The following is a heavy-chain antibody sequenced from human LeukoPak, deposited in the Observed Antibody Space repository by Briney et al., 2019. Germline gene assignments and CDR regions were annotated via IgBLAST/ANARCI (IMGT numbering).Heavy chain of an antibody. J-gene: IGHJ4*02. CDR3: AKHSGWVPDY. CDR1: GFTFSSYG. CDR2: ISGSGGST. Sequence: PGGSLRLSCAASGFTFSSYGMSWARQAPGKGLEWVSAISGSGGSTYYADSVMGRFTISRDNFRNTLYLQMNSLRAEDTAVYYCAKHSGWVPDYWGQGTLVTVSS. V-gene: IGHV3-23*01. D-gene: IGHD6-19*01.